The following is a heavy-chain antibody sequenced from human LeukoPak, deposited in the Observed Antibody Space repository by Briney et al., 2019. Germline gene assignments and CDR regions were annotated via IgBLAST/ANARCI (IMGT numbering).Heavy chain of an antibody. CDR3: ARSVAGTFDY. D-gene: IGHD6-19*01. J-gene: IGHJ4*02. CDR2: INHSGST. V-gene: IGHV4-34*01. CDR1: GGSFSGYY. Sequence: SETLSLTCAVYGGSFSGYYWSWIRQPPGKGLEWIGEINHSGSTNYNPSLKSRVTISVDPSRNQFSLKLSSVTAADTAVYYCARSVAGTFDYWGQGNLVTVSS.